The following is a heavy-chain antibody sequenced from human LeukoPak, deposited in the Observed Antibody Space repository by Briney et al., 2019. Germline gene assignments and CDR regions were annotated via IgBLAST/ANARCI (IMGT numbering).Heavy chain of an antibody. CDR1: GGSFSDYF. Sequence: SETLSLTCAVYGGSFSDYFWSWIRQPPGKGLEWIGEINHSGSTKYNPSLKSRITISVDTSKNQFSLKLTSVTAADTAAYYCARRYGSGSYSWLDPWGQGTLVTVSS. D-gene: IGHD3-10*01. CDR2: INHSGST. V-gene: IGHV4-34*01. CDR3: ARRYGSGSYSWLDP. J-gene: IGHJ5*02.